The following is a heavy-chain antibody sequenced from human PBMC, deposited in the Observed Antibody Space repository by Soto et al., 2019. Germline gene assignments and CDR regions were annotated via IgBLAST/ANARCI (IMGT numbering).Heavy chain of an antibody. D-gene: IGHD2-21*01. J-gene: IGHJ6*03. CDR2: INHLGSI. CDR1: GGSISSYY. CDR3: ARGGISHWAYFYYMDV. V-gene: IGHV4-34*01. Sequence: SETLSLTCTVSGGSISSYYWSWIRQPPGMALEWIGEINHLGSINYNPSLKSRVTMSVDTSKNQFSLTLNSVTAADTATYYCARGGISHWAYFYYMDVWDRGTTVTVSS.